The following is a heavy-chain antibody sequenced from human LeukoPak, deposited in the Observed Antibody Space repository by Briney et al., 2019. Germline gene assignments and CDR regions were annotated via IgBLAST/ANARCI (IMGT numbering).Heavy chain of an antibody. CDR2: ISHDSADT. Sequence: GGSLRLSCAASGFTFSSYAMSWVRQAPGMGLEWVSGISHDSADTYYADSVKGRLTISRDNSESTLYLQIHSLRAEDTAMYYCAKSMSTIYRGFFDYWGQGILVSVSS. V-gene: IGHV3-23*01. CDR1: GFTFSSYA. CDR3: AKSMSTIYRGFFDY. J-gene: IGHJ4*02. D-gene: IGHD5-24*01.